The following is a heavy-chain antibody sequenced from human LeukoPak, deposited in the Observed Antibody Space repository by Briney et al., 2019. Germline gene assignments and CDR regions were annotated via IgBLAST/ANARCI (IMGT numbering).Heavy chain of an antibody. CDR1: GFTFNSYS. CDR2: ISSSSSHM. D-gene: IGHD1-26*01. CDR3: VRDSGSSYGYYFLH. J-gene: IGHJ1*01. Sequence: GGSLRLSCAASGFTFNSYSMYWVRQAPGKGLEWVSSISSSSSHMFYADSVKGRFSISRDNANNSLYLQVNSLRAEDTAVYYCVRDSGSSYGYYFLHWGQGTLVTVSS. V-gene: IGHV3-21*01.